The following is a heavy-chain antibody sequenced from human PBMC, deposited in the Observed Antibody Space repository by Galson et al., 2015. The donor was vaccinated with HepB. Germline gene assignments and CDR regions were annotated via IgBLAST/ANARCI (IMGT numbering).Heavy chain of an antibody. D-gene: IGHD3-22*01. CDR2: IRSKAYGGTT. Sequence: SLRLSCAASGFTFGDYAMSWVRQAPGKGLEWVGFIRSKAYGGTTEYAASVKGRFTISRDDSKSIAYLQMNSLKTEDTAVYYCTSLYYYDRGVLSQQEDYWGQGTLVTVSS. CDR3: TSLYYYDRGVLSQQEDY. V-gene: IGHV3-49*04. J-gene: IGHJ4*02. CDR1: GFTFGDYA.